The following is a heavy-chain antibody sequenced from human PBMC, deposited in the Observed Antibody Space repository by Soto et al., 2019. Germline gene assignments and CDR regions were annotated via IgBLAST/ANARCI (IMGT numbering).Heavy chain of an antibody. V-gene: IGHV4-39*01. Sequence: PSETLSLTCTVSGGSISSSSYYWGWILQPPGKGLEWIGSIYYSGSTYYNPSLKSRVTISVDTSKNQFSLKLSSVTAADTAVYYCARRNDSGITGTPSFDYWGQGTVVTVSS. CDR1: GGSISSSSYY. CDR2: IYYSGST. J-gene: IGHJ4*02. CDR3: ARRNDSGITGTPSFDY. D-gene: IGHD1-7*01.